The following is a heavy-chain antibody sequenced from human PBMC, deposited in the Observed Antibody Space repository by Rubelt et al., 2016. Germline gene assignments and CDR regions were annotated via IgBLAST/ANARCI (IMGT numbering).Heavy chain of an antibody. Sequence: QVQLVQSGAEVKKPGSSVKVSCKASGGTFSSYAISWVRQAPGQGLEWMGGLIPVFGTANDAQKFQRRSTMTADESTSTAYMELSSLRSEDTAVYYCATTIAIRPYYFDYWGQGTLVTVSS. CDR2: LIPVFGTA. CDR1: GGTFSSYA. CDR3: ATTIAIRPYYFDY. V-gene: IGHV1-69*01. D-gene: IGHD6-6*01. J-gene: IGHJ4*02.